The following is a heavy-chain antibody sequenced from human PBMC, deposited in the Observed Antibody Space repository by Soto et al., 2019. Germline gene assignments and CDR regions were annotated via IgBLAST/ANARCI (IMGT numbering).Heavy chain of an antibody. Sequence: PGGSLRLSCAASGFTFSSYDMHWVRQATGKGLEWVSAIGTAGDTYYPGSVKGRFTISRENAKNSLYLQMNSLRAGDTAVYYCARAIGSSWPYYYGMDVWGQGTTVTVSS. CDR3: ARAIGSSWPYYYGMDV. D-gene: IGHD6-13*01. J-gene: IGHJ6*02. CDR2: IGTAGDT. CDR1: GFTFSSYD. V-gene: IGHV3-13*01.